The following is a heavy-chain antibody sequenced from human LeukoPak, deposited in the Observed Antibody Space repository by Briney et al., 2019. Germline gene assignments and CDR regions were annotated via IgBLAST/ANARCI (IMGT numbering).Heavy chain of an antibody. Sequence: PSETLSLTCTVSDASISSGGHYWSWIRQHPGKGLEWIAYIYYSGSTYYNPSLKSRLTISVDRSKNQFSLKLSSVTAADTAVYYCASRSINWYRGNNWFDPWGQGTLVTVSS. CDR1: DASISSGGHY. V-gene: IGHV4-31*03. D-gene: IGHD1/OR15-1a*01. J-gene: IGHJ5*02. CDR2: IYYSGST. CDR3: ASRSINWYRGNNWFDP.